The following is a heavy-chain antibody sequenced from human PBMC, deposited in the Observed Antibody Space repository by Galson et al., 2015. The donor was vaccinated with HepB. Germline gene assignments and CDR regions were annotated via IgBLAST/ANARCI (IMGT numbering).Heavy chain of an antibody. D-gene: IGHD6-19*01. CDR2: ISSSSSYI. CDR1: GFTFSSYS. V-gene: IGHV3-21*01. CDR3: ARDSSGWYYFNY. Sequence: SLRLSCAASGFTFSSYSMNWVRQAPGKGLEWVSSISSSSSYIYYADSVKGRFTISRDNAKNSLYLQMNSLRAEDTAVYYCARDSSGWYYFNYWSQGTLVTVSS. J-gene: IGHJ4*02.